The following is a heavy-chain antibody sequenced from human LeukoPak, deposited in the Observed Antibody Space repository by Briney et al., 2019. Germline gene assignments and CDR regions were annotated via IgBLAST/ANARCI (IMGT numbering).Heavy chain of an antibody. D-gene: IGHD6-13*01. CDR3: ARDLGSGIAEPFDH. Sequence: ASVKVSCKASGGTFSSYAISWVRPAPGQGLEWMGGIIPIFGTANYAQKFQGRVTITADESTSTAYMELSSLRSEDTAVYYCARDLGSGIAEPFDHWGQGTLVTVSS. CDR2: IIPIFGTA. V-gene: IGHV1-69*13. J-gene: IGHJ4*02. CDR1: GGTFSSYA.